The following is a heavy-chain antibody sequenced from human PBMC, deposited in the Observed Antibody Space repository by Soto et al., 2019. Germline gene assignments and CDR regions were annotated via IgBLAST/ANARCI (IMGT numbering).Heavy chain of an antibody. CDR2: VRNQTYGGTP. CDR3: TRAECPDTAYFSDY. Sequence: GGSLRLSCTTSGFTFENYAINWVRQAPGKGLEWVGLVRNQTYGGTPEYAASIKGRFTISRDDSNDIASLQMNRLYTEDSGVYYCTRAECPDTAYFSDYWGQGTLVTVS. D-gene: IGHD3-3*01. CDR1: GFTFENYA. J-gene: IGHJ4*02. V-gene: IGHV3-49*04.